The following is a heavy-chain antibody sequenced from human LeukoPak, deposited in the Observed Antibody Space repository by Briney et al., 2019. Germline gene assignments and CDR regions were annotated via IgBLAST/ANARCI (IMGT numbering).Heavy chain of an antibody. CDR3: ARARARYGSVSPPSDYYYGLDV. D-gene: IGHD3-10*01. J-gene: IGHJ6*02. CDR1: GFTYDDYS. V-gene: IGHV3-43*01. Sequence: GGSLRLSCAASGFTYDDYSMHWVRQAPGKGLEWVSHISWDAGSVYYADYYADSVKGRFTISRDNSKNSLFLQMNSLRTEDTALYYSARARARYGSVSPPSDYYYGLDVWGQGTTVTVSS. CDR2: ISWDAGSV.